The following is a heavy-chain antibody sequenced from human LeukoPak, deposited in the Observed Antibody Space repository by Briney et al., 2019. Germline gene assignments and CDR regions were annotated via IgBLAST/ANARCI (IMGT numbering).Heavy chain of an antibody. Sequence: SETLSLTCTVSGGSISSSSYYWGWIRQPPGKGLEWIGSIYYSGSTYYNPSLKSRVTISVDTSKNQFSLKLSSVTAADTAVYYCARHSIGTGRIAAGNRPFDYWGQGTLVTVSS. V-gene: IGHV4-39*01. CDR3: ARHSIGTGRIAAGNRPFDY. CDR2: IYYSGST. D-gene: IGHD6-13*01. J-gene: IGHJ4*02. CDR1: GGSISSSSYY.